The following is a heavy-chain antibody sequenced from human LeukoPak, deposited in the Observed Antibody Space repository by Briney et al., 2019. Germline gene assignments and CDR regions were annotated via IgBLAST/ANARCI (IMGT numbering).Heavy chain of an antibody. Sequence: PGGSLRLSCAASGFTFSDYYMSWIRETPEKGLERVSYIGGNGYYTNYTDSVKGRFTISRDNDKNSLYLQMNSLRAEDTAVYYCARGDGGNSAFDYWGQGNLVTVSS. J-gene: IGHJ4*02. CDR1: GFTFSDYY. D-gene: IGHD4-23*01. CDR2: IGGNGYYT. V-gene: IGHV3-11*05. CDR3: ARGDGGNSAFDY.